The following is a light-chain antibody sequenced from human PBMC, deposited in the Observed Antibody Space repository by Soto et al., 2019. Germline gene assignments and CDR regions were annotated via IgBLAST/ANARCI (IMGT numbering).Light chain of an antibody. CDR3: QQLNSYPLT. Sequence: DIQMTQSPSSLSASVGDRVTISFQASQDIRKYLNLYQQKPGKAPNLLIYDTSNLETGVPSRFSGSGSGTDFTLTISSLQPEDFATYYCQQLNSYPLTFGGGTKVDNK. CDR2: DTS. J-gene: IGKJ4*01. CDR1: QDIRKY. V-gene: IGKV1-33*01.